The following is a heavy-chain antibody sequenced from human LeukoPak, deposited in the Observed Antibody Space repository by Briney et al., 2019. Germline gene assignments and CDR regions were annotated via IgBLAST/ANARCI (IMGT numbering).Heavy chain of an antibody. V-gene: IGHV4-34*01. CDR1: GGSFSDYY. D-gene: IGHD3-9*01. CDR3: ARTGPTYYYYYYMDA. Sequence: SETLSLTCAVYGGSFSDYYWSWIRQPPGKGLEWIGEINHSGSSNNHPSLKSRVTISVDTSKNQFSLKLSSVTAADTAVYYCARTGPTYYYYYYMDAWGKGTTVTISS. CDR2: INHSGSS. J-gene: IGHJ6*03.